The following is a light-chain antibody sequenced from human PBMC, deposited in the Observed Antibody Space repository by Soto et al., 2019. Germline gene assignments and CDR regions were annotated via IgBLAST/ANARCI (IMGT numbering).Light chain of an antibody. CDR2: GAS. CDR1: QTIRSNY. J-gene: IGKJ1*01. Sequence: ETVLTQSPGTLSLSPGERATLSCRASQTIRSNYLAWYRQTPGQAPRLLIYGASNRATGIADRFSGSGSGTDFTLIISRLEPEECALDYCQQYGSSPWTFGQGTKVEIK. V-gene: IGKV3-20*01. CDR3: QQYGSSPWT.